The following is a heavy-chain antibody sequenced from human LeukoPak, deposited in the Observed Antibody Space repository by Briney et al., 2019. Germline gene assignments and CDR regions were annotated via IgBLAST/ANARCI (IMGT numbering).Heavy chain of an antibody. V-gene: IGHV3-30*02. CDR1: GFTFDDYA. CDR3: AKDLDYYGSGNYAFDI. D-gene: IGHD3-10*01. CDR2: IRYDGTNK. J-gene: IGHJ3*02. Sequence: PGRSLRLSCAASGFTFDDYAKHWVRQAPGKGLEWVAFIRYDGTNKYYADSVKGRFTISRDNSKNTLYLQMNSLRPEDTTVYYCAKDLDYYGSGNYAFDIWGQGTMVTVSS.